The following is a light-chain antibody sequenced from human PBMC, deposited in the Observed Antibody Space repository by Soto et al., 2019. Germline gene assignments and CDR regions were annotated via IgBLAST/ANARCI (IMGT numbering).Light chain of an antibody. CDR1: QGIRND. CDR3: QQYNSYSWT. J-gene: IGKJ1*01. V-gene: IGKV1-17*01. Sequence: IPMTQSPSSLSASVGDRVTITCRASQGIRNDLGWYQQKPGKAPKLLIYDASSLESGVPSRFSGSGSGTEFTLTISSLQPDDFATYYCQQYNSYSWTFGQGTKVDIK. CDR2: DAS.